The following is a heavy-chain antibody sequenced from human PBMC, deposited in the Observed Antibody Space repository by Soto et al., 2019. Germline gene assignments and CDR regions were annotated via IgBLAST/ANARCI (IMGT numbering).Heavy chain of an antibody. J-gene: IGHJ4*02. V-gene: IGHV4-39*01. D-gene: IGHD5-18*01. CDR1: VGSINRSPYY. CDR3: ARHETGYGYSFDY. Sequence: SETLSLTCSFSVGSINRSPYYWDWIRQSPGKGLEWIGSIYETGRTNHNPLLKSRVTMTVDTSRNQFSLKLSSVTAADTAVYYCARHETGYGYSFDYWGQGTLVTVSS. CDR2: IYETGRT.